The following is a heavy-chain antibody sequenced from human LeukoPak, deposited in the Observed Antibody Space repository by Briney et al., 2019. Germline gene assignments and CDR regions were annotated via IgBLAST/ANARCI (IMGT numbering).Heavy chain of an antibody. CDR1: GESFSGYY. V-gene: IGHV4-34*01. Sequence: PSETLSLTCAVYGESFSGYYWGWIRQPPGKGLEWIGEINHSGSTNYNPSLKSRVTISVDASKNQFSLKLSSVTAADTAVYYCARGIGGSYHYWGQGTLVTVSS. D-gene: IGHD1-26*01. CDR2: INHSGST. CDR3: ARGIGGSYHY. J-gene: IGHJ4*02.